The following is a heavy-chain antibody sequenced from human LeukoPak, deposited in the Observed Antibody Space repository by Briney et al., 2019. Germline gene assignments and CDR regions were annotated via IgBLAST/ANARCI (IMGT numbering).Heavy chain of an antibody. D-gene: IGHD2-15*01. CDR1: GYSFTNYW. V-gene: IGHV5-51*01. J-gene: IGHJ6*02. CDR2: IYPGDSDT. Sequence: PGESLKISCKGSGYSFTNYWIGWVRQMPGKGPEWMGIIYPGDSDTRYSTSFQGQVTISADKSISTAYLQWSSLKASDTAIYYCARSVKGYCSGGNCYSGMDVWGQGTTVTV. CDR3: ARSVKGYCSGGNCYSGMDV.